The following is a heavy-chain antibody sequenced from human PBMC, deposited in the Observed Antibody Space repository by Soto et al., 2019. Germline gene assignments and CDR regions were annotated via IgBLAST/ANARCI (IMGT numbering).Heavy chain of an antibody. D-gene: IGHD3-22*01. Sequence: LEPLHLPCSVADGSISSSYWSWIRQPPGKALEWIGYTHNSGSTNYNPSLKSRVTISVDTSKNQFSLKLSSVTAADTAVYYCAREFPGFYDSSGYFGPLDYWGQGTLVTVSS. CDR2: THNSGST. V-gene: IGHV4-59*01. CDR3: AREFPGFYDSSGYFGPLDY. J-gene: IGHJ4*02. CDR1: DGSISSSY.